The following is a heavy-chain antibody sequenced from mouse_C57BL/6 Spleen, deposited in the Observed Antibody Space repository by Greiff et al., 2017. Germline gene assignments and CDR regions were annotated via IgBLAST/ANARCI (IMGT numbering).Heavy chain of an antibody. V-gene: IGHV1-50*01. D-gene: IGHD1-1*01. CDR2: IDPSDSYT. Sequence: QVQLQQPGAELVKPGASVKLSCKASGYTFTSYWMQWVKQRPGQGLEWIGEIDPSDSYTNYNQKFKCKATLTVDTSSSTAYMQLSSLTSEDSAVYYCAKSDYCGLYWDFDVWGTGTTVTVSS. J-gene: IGHJ1*03. CDR3: AKSDYCGLYWDFDV. CDR1: GYTFTSYW.